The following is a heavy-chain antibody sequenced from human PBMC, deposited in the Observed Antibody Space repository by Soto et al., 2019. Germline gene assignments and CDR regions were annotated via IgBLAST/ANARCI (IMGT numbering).Heavy chain of an antibody. CDR3: ARVAVAARPRWYNWFDP. CDR2: MNPNSGET. V-gene: IGHV1-8*01. D-gene: IGHD2-15*01. J-gene: IGHJ5*02. Sequence: QEQLVQSGAEVKKPGASVKVSCKTSGYTFTDYDINWVRQATGQGLEWIGGMNPNSGETGYAQKFQGSVTMTRSASVSTAYLELSSVRSEDTAVYYCARVAVAARPRWYNWFDPWGQGTLVTVSS. CDR1: GYTFTDYD.